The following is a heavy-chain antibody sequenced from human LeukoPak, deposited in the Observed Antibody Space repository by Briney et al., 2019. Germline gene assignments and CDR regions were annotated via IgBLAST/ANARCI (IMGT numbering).Heavy chain of an antibody. V-gene: IGHV3-21*01. J-gene: IGHJ4*02. CDR1: GFTFSSYS. D-gene: IGHD3-10*01. CDR3: ARDKGGSGRLQNALDY. CDR2: ISSSSSYI. Sequence: GGSLRLSCAASGFTFSSYSMNWVRQAPGKGLEWVSSISSSSSYIYYADSVKGRFTISRDNAKNSLYLQVNSLRAEDTAVYYCARDKGGSGRLQNALDYWGQGTLVTVSS.